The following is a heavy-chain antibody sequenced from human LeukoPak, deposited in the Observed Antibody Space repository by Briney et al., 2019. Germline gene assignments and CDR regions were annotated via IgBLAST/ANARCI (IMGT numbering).Heavy chain of an antibody. CDR1: GFTFTTYS. D-gene: IGHD1-26*01. CDR3: ARDFGYSFDY. CDR2: ISSETI. J-gene: IGHJ4*02. Sequence: QTGGSLRLSCAASGFTFTTYSMNWVRQAPGHGLEWLSHISSETIAYAGYVKGRFTISRDIGKNSLYLQMNNLRVEDTAVYYCARDFGYSFDYWGQGKLVPVSS. V-gene: IGHV3-48*01.